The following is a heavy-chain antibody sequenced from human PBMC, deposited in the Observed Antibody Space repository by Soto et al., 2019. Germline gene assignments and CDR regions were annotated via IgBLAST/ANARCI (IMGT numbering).Heavy chain of an antibody. CDR1: GFTFRTYA. D-gene: IGHD3-22*01. J-gene: IGHJ4*02. V-gene: IGHV3-30-3*01. CDR2: ISYDGSNK. Sequence: GGSLRLSCAASGFTFRTYAMHWVRQAPGKGLEWVAVISYDGSNKHYADSVRGRFTISRDNSKNTLFLQMNSLRAEDTAIYFCASAFYYDSLFDYWGQGTLVTVSS. CDR3: ASAFYYDSLFDY.